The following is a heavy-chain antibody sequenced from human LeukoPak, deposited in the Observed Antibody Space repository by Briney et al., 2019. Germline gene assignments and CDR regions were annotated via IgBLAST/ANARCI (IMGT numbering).Heavy chain of an antibody. V-gene: IGHV4-59*01. CDR3: ARTISGVSYFDS. CDR2: IYYSGTT. Sequence: SETLSLTCTVSGGSISSYYWSWIRQPPGKGLEWIGYIYYSGTTNYNPSLKSRVTISVGTSKSQFSLRLNSVTAADTAVYYCARTISGVSYFDSWGQGTLVTVSS. J-gene: IGHJ4*02. D-gene: IGHD3-3*01. CDR1: GGSISSYY.